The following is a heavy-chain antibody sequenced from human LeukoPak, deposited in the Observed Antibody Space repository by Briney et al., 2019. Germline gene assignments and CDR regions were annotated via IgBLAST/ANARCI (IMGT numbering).Heavy chain of an antibody. Sequence: GGSLRLSCAASGFTFSSNAMSWVRQAPGKGLEWVSAISGSGGSTYYADSVKGRFTISRDNSKNMLYLQMDSLRAEDTAVYYCAKNKGNTEFWGQGTLVTASS. CDR2: ISGSGGST. D-gene: IGHD3-10*01. V-gene: IGHV3-23*01. CDR3: AKNKGNTEF. CDR1: GFTFSSNA. J-gene: IGHJ4*02.